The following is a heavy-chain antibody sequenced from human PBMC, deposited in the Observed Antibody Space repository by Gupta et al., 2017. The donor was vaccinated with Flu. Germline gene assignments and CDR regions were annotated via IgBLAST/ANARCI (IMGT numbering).Heavy chain of an antibody. D-gene: IGHD3-9*01. CDR1: GDSISSSSFY. CDR3: ASMNDDKAIYVLRDY. J-gene: IGHJ4*01. CDR2: ISYSGST. Sequence: QLQLQESGPGLVKPSETLSLTCTVSGDSISSSSFYWGWIRQPPGKGLEWIGSISYSGSTYYNPSLKSRVTISVNTSKNQYSLKLDSVTAADTAVYYCASMNDDKAIYVLRDYWGHGTLVTVSS. V-gene: IGHV4-39*01.